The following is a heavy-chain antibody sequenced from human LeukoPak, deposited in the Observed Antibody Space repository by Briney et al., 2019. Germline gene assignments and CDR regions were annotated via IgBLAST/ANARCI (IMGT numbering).Heavy chain of an antibody. CDR1: GGSISSYY. V-gene: IGHV4-59*01. J-gene: IGHJ4*02. CDR3: ARVGDSSGYYYLDY. CDR2: IYYSGST. Sequence: SETLSLTCTVSGGSISSYYWSWIRQPPGKGLEWIGDIYYSGSTNYNPSLKSRVTISVDTSKNQFSLKLSSVTAADTAVYYCARVGDSSGYYYLDYWGQGTLVTVSS. D-gene: IGHD3-22*01.